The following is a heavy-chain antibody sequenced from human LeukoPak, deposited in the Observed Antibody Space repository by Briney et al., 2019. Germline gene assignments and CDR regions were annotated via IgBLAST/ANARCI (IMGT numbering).Heavy chain of an antibody. CDR3: ARDQGCTSTNCYSLFFHY. CDR1: GFTFSTYG. Sequence: GGSLRLSCAASGFTFSTYGMHWVRLAPGKGLEWVALIWYDGSNRYYADSVKGRFTISRDNYKNTLYLQMNSLRAEDTAVYYCARDQGCTSTNCYSLFFHYWGQGTLVTVSS. V-gene: IGHV3-33*01. D-gene: IGHD2-2*01. CDR2: IWYDGSNR. J-gene: IGHJ4*02.